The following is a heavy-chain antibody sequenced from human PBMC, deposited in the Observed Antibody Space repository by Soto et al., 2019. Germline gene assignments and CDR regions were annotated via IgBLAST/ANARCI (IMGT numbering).Heavy chain of an antibody. J-gene: IGHJ5*02. V-gene: IGHV4-34*01. CDR2: INRGGSTNCNPEISHTTTT. CDR3: ARGNPLSCLSTVVVAAYWFDP. CDR1: GGSFSSYY. D-gene: IGHD2-15*01. Sequence: QVQLQQWGAGLLKPSETLSLTCAVYGGSFSSYYWSWIRQPPGKGLEWIGEINRGGSTNCNPEISHTTTTDCNPSLKSRVTISVDTSKDQFALKLRSVTAADAAVYYCARGNPLSCLSTVVVAAYWFDPWGQGTLVAVSS.